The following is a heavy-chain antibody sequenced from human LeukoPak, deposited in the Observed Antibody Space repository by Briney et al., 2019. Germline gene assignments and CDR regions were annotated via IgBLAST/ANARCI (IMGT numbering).Heavy chain of an antibody. D-gene: IGHD4-23*01. CDR1: GDSITSYF. CDR2: IYHSGST. V-gene: IGHV4-38-2*02. Sequence: SSETLSLTCTVSGDSITSYFWSWIRQPPGKGLECIGSIYHSGSTYYNPSLKSRVTISVDTSKNQFSLNLSSVTAADTAMYYCARAVGTSRNFFDYWGQGTLVTVSS. J-gene: IGHJ4*02. CDR3: ARAVGTSRNFFDY.